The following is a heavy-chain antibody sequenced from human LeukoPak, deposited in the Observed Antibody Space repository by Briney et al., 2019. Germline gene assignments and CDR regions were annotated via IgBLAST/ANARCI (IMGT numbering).Heavy chain of an antibody. J-gene: IGHJ3*02. CDR3: AREGSLAYCGGDCYPDAFDI. Sequence: PSETLSLTCTVSGGSISSSSYYWGWIRQPPGKGLEWIGSIYYSGSTYYNPSLKSQVTISVDTSKNQFSLKLSSVTAADTAVYYCAREGSLAYCGGDCYPDAFDIWGQGTMVTVSS. V-gene: IGHV4-39*07. CDR2: IYYSGST. D-gene: IGHD2-21*02. CDR1: GGSISSSSYY.